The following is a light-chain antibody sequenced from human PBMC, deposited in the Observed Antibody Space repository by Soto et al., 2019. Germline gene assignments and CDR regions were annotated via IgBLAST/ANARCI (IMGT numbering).Light chain of an antibody. J-gene: IGKJ1*01. V-gene: IGKV1-5*01. Sequence: DIQMTQSPSTLSVSVGDRVTITCRASQSISRYLGWYQQKPGKAPKLLIYDASSLESGVPSRFSGSGSGTEFTLTISSLQADDFATYYCQQYNSYSSLTFGQGTKVDIK. CDR1: QSISRY. CDR2: DAS. CDR3: QQYNSYSSLT.